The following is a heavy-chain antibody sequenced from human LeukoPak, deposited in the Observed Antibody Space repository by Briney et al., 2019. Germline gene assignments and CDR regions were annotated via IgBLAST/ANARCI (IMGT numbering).Heavy chain of an antibody. V-gene: IGHV4-61*02. CDR3: ASTRKMMLYFDY. Sequence: SETLPLTCTVSGGSVSSGTYYWTWIRQPAGKGLEWIGRIYISGSTNFDPSLKSRVSISLDTSQNQFSLKLSSVTAADTAVYYCASTRKMMLYFDYWGQGTLVTVSS. CDR2: IYISGST. J-gene: IGHJ4*02. D-gene: IGHD2-8*01. CDR1: GGSVSSGTYY.